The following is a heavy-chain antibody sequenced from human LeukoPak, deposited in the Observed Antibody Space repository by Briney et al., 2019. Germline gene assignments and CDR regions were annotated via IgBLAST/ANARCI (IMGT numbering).Heavy chain of an antibody. CDR3: AKVWTAYTDDYFDY. CDR1: GFTFSSYG. D-gene: IGHD3/OR15-3a*01. CDR2: ISGGGGST. J-gene: IGHJ4*02. V-gene: IGHV3-23*01. Sequence: GGSLRLSCAASGFTFSSYGMSWVRQAPGKGLECVSSISGGGGSTNHADSVKGRFTISRDNSKNTLYLQMNSLRAEDTAVYYCAKVWTAYTDDYFDYWGQGTLVTVSS.